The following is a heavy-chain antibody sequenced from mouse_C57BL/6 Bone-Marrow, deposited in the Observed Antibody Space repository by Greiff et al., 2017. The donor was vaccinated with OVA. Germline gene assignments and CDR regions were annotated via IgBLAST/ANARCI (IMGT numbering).Heavy chain of an antibody. CDR2: IRNKANGYTT. V-gene: IGHV7-3*01. D-gene: IGHD1-1*01. Sequence: EVKLMESGGGLVQPGGSLSLSCAASGFTFTDYYMSWVRQPPGKALEWLGFIRNKANGYTTEYSASVKGRFTISRDNSRSILYLQMNALRAEDSATYYCARYTGIYYYGSSLDYWGQGTTLTVSS. CDR3: ARYTGIYYYGSSLDY. J-gene: IGHJ2*01. CDR1: GFTFTDYY.